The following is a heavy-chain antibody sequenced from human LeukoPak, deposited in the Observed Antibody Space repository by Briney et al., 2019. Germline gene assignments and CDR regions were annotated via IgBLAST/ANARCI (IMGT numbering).Heavy chain of an antibody. J-gene: IGHJ5*02. D-gene: IGHD3-10*01. CDR3: ARVPVGGFGELANWFDP. V-gene: IGHV4-39*07. CDR1: GGSISSSSYY. Sequence: SETLSLTCTVSGGSISSSSYYWGWIRQPPGKGLEWIGSIYYSGSTYYNPSLKSRVTISVDTSKNQFSLKLSSVTAADTAVYYCARVPVGGFGELANWFDPWGQGTLVTVSS. CDR2: IYYSGST.